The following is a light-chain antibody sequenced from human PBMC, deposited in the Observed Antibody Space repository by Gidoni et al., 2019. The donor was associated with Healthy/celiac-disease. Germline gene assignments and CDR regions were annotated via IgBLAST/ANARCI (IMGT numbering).Light chain of an antibody. CDR2: GAS. CDR1: QSVSIN. V-gene: IGKV3-15*01. J-gene: IGKJ1*01. CDR3: QQYNNWPPWT. Sequence: EIVMPQSPATLSVSPGERATLSCRASQSVSINLAWYQQKPGQAPRLLIYGASTRATGIPARFSGSGSGTEFTLTISSRQSEDFAVYYCQQYNNWPPWTFGQGTKVEIK.